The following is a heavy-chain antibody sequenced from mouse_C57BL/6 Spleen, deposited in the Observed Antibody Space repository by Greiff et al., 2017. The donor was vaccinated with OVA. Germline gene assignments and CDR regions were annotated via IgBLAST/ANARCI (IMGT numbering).Heavy chain of an antibody. V-gene: IGHV2-9-1*01. CDR1: GFSLTSYA. J-gene: IGHJ3*01. D-gene: IGHD2-4*01. Sequence: QVQLQQSGPGLVAPSQSLSITCTVSGFSLTSYAISWVRQPPGKGLEWLGVIWTGGGTNYNSALKSRLSISKDNSKSQVFLKMNSLQTDDTARYYCARTEDYDKGAWCAYWGQGTLVTVSA. CDR2: IWTGGGT. CDR3: ARTEDYDKGAWCAY.